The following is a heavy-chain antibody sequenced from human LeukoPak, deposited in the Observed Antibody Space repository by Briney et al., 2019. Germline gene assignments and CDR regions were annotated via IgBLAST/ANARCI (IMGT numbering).Heavy chain of an antibody. Sequence: PGGSLRLSCAASGLTFSSYWMHWVRQAPGKGLVWVSRINTDGSSTNYADSVKGRFTISRDNAKNTLYLQMNSLRAEDTAVYYCARVDYGGNAYYYYMDVWGKGTTVTVSS. V-gene: IGHV3-74*01. CDR3: ARVDYGGNAYYYYMDV. CDR2: INTDGSST. CDR1: GLTFSSYW. D-gene: IGHD4-23*01. J-gene: IGHJ6*03.